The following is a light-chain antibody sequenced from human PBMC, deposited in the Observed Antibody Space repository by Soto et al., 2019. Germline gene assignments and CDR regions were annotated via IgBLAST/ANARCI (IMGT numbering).Light chain of an antibody. CDR2: GAS. V-gene: IGKV3-15*01. J-gene: IGKJ4*01. CDR1: QSVSRN. Sequence: EKVMTQSPATLSVSPGERATLSCRASQSVSRNLAWYHQKPGQAPRLLIYGASTRATGIPARFSGSGSGTEFTLIISSLQSEDFAVYYCQQYNDWPLTFGGGTKVDIK. CDR3: QQYNDWPLT.